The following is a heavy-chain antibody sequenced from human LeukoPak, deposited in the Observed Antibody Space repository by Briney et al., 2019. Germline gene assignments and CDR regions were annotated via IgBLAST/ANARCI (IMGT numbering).Heavy chain of an antibody. CDR3: ARATIFGVVNPFDY. V-gene: IGHV3-21*01. Sequence: PGGSLRLSCAASGFTFSSYSMNWVRQAPGKGLEWVSSISGSSSYIYYADSVKGRFTISRDNAKNSLYLQMNNLRAEDTAVYYCARATIFGVVNPFDYWGQGTLVTVSS. CDR2: ISGSSSYI. D-gene: IGHD3-3*01. J-gene: IGHJ4*02. CDR1: GFTFSSYS.